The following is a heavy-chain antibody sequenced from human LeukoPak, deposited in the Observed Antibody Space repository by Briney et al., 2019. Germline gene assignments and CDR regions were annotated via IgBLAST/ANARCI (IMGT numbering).Heavy chain of an antibody. CDR2: IYYSGST. CDR1: GGSISSSSYY. CDR3: ARLYYDFWSGYPSSFDY. Sequence: SETLSLTCTVSGGSISSSSYYWGWIRQPPGKGLEWIGSIYYSGSTYYNPSLKSRVTISVDTSKNQFSLKLSSVTAADTAVYYCARLYYDFWSGYPSSFDYWGQGTLVTASS. J-gene: IGHJ4*02. D-gene: IGHD3-3*01. V-gene: IGHV4-39*01.